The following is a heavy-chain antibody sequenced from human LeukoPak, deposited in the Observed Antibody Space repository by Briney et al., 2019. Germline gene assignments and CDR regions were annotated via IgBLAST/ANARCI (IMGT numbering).Heavy chain of an antibody. CDR3: ARRGGSGRSFDS. CDR2: IYYSGST. V-gene: IGHV4-61*01. Sequence: PSETLSLTCTVSGGSVNSGNYYWSWIRQPPGKGLEWIGEIYYSGSTNHNPSLKSRVTISLDTSKNQFSLKLSSVTAADTAVYYCARRGGSGRSFDSWGQGTLVTVSS. D-gene: IGHD3-10*01. J-gene: IGHJ4*02. CDR1: GGSVNSGNYY.